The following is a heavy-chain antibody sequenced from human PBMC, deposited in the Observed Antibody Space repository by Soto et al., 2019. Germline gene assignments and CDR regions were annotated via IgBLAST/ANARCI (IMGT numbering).Heavy chain of an antibody. CDR2: INDGNGNT. Sequence: QVQLVQSGAEVKKPGASVKVSCKASGITFSTYAIHWVRQAPGQRLEWMGWINDGNGNTRYSQKFQGRVTLTRDTSANTTSIDLSSLRSEATAISYSARTISGYVTWGQGTLVTVSS. J-gene: IGHJ5*02. D-gene: IGHD5-12*01. CDR3: ARTISGYVT. CDR1: GITFSTYA. V-gene: IGHV1-3*01.